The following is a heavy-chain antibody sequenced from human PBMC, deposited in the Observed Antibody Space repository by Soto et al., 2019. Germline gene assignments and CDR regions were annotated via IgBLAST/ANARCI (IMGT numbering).Heavy chain of an antibody. CDR3: ARDSGAKLSSS. J-gene: IGHJ4*02. Sequence: SVKVSGKASGGTFSSYRINWVRQAPGQGLEWAGGIVPIYRTADYAQKFQGRVTITADESARTAYMELRSLKSQDTAVYYCARDSGAKLSSSWGQGTLVTVSS. CDR1: GGTFSSYR. V-gene: IGHV1-69*13. D-gene: IGHD6-13*01. CDR2: IVPIYRTA.